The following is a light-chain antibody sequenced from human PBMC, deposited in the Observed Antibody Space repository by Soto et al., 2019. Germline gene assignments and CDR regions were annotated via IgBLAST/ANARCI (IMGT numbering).Light chain of an antibody. Sequence: TISKASKCVSPGSRVNISCRGGTIRSNLAWHQQRPGQAPRLLIYGASVRATGVPDRFSGFGAGTGIRASTGVLAPEDFGVYDRQGSLLRWWTFGRGTKVDIK. J-gene: IGKJ1*01. CDR1: TIRSN. V-gene: IGKV3D-15*03. CDR3: QGSLLRWWT. CDR2: GAS.